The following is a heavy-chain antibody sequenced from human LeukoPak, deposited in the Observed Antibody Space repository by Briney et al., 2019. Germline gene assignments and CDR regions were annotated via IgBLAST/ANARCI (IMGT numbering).Heavy chain of an antibody. CDR3: ARDRYSSGWFFDY. V-gene: IGHV3-33*01. CDR1: GFTFSSYG. J-gene: IGHJ4*02. Sequence: GGSLRLSCAASGFTFSSYGMHRVRQAPGKGLEWVAVIWYDGSNKYYADSVKGRFTISRDNSKNTLYLQMNSLRAEDTAVYYCARDRYSSGWFFDYWGQGTLVTVSS. CDR2: IWYDGSNK. D-gene: IGHD6-19*01.